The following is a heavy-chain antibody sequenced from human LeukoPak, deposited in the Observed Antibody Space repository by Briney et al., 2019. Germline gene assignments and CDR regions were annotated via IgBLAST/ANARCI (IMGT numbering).Heavy chain of an antibody. CDR3: ASDHSNSWYPYYFDY. D-gene: IGHD6-13*01. CDR1: GFTVSSNY. CDR2: IYSGGTT. Sequence: GGSLRLSCAASGFTVSSNYMSWVRQAPGKGLEWVSVIYSGGTTYYADSVKGRFTISRDNSQNTLYLQMNSLRAEDTAVYYCASDHSNSWYPYYFDYWGQGTLVIVSS. V-gene: IGHV3-66*01. J-gene: IGHJ4*02.